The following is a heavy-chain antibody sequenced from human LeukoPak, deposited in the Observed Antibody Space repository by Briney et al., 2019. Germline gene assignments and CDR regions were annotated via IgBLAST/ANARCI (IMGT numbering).Heavy chain of an antibody. Sequence: HPGGSLRLSCAASGFTFSSYAMHWVRQAPGKGLEWVTVISYDGSNKYYADSVKGRFTISRDNSKNTLYLQLNSLRAEDTAVYNCARGGGGGYYYYYYMDVWGKGTTVTVSS. CDR2: ISYDGSNK. V-gene: IGHV3-30-3*01. CDR1: GFTFSSYA. J-gene: IGHJ6*03. CDR3: ARGGGGGYYYYYYMDV. D-gene: IGHD3-10*01.